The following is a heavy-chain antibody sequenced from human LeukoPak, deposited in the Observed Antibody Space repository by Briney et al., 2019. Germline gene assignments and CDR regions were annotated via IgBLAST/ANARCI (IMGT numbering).Heavy chain of an antibody. CDR3: AKADFDFWSGTFDT. D-gene: IGHD3-3*01. J-gene: IGHJ4*02. CDR2: MSGSGGST. CDR1: GFTFSSYA. Sequence: GGSLRVSCAASGFTFSSYAMSWVRQAPGKGLDWVSAMSGSGGSTYYADFGKGRFTLSRDNSKNTLYLQMNSLRAEDTAVYYCAKADFDFWSGTFDTWGQGTLVTVSS. V-gene: IGHV3-23*01.